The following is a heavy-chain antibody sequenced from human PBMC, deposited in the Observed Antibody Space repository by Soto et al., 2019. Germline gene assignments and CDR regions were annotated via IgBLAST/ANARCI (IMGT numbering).Heavy chain of an antibody. CDR3: TRGPRSTSTGTGAF. Sequence: PGGSLRLSCAASGFTFSMYWMHWVRQVPGKGPEWVSRINDGGISTNYADSVKGRLTISRDNAKNTLYLQMNALRVEDTAVYYCTRGPRSTSTGTGAFWGQGTLVTVSS. V-gene: IGHV3-74*01. CDR2: INDGGIST. J-gene: IGHJ4*02. D-gene: IGHD1-1*01. CDR1: GFTFSMYW.